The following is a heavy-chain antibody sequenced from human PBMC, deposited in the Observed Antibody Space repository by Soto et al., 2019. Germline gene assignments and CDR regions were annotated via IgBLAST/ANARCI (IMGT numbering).Heavy chain of an antibody. CDR2: ISYDGSSK. CDR1: GFTFSNYG. CDR3: AKAQYTTSWYSGY. V-gene: IGHV3-30*18. Sequence: GGSLRLSCAASGFTFSNYGMHWVRQAPGKGLEWVAVISYDGSSKFYADSVKGRFTISRDNSKNTLYLQMDSLRTEDTAVYYCAKAQYTTSWYSGYWGQGTLVTVSS. D-gene: IGHD6-13*01. J-gene: IGHJ4*02.